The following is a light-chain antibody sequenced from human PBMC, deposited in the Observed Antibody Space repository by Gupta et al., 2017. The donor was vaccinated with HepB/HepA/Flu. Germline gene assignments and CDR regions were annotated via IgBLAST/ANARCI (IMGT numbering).Light chain of an antibody. CDR1: QSISSY. CDR3: QQRYSTPFT. J-gene: IGKJ3*01. V-gene: IGKV1-39*01. Sequence: DINVTQSPPSLSASVGDRVTITCRASQSISSYLTWYQQKPGQAPKLLIYDASSLQSGVPSRFSGSGSGTDFTLTISSLQPEDFATYYCQQRYSTPFTFGPGTKVDIK. CDR2: DAS.